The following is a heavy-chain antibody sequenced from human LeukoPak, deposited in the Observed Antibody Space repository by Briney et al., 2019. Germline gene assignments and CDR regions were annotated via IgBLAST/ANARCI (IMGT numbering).Heavy chain of an antibody. Sequence: PSETLSLTCTVSGGSISYYYWTWLRQSPGKGLEGIGQIYYTGSTYYNPSLQRRLTISVDTSRNQFSLNLTSVTAADTAVYYCARGGTYNDILSFDPWGQGTLVTVSS. V-gene: IGHV4-59*01. J-gene: IGHJ5*02. D-gene: IGHD3-9*01. CDR2: IYYTGST. CDR1: GGSISYYY. CDR3: ARGGTYNDILSFDP.